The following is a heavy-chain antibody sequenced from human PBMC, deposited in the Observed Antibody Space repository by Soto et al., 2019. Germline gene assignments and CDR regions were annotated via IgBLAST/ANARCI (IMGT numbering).Heavy chain of an antibody. CDR3: ARGANIVVVPAAMNNWFDP. Sequence: SETLSLTCAVYGGSFSGDYWSWIRQPPGKGLEWIGEINHSGSTNYNPSLKSRVTISVDTSKNQFSLKLSSVTAADTAVYYCARGANIVVVPAAMNNWFDPWGQGTLVTVSS. D-gene: IGHD2-2*01. V-gene: IGHV4-34*01. CDR2: INHSGST. CDR1: GGSFSGDY. J-gene: IGHJ5*02.